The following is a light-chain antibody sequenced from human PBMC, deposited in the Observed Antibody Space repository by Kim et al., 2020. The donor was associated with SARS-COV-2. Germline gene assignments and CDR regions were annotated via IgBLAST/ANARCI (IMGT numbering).Light chain of an antibody. CDR1: SSDVGGYNY. J-gene: IGLJ1*01. V-gene: IGLV2-8*01. CDR3: SSYAGSNNFV. CDR2: EVS. Sequence: QSALTQPPSASGSPGQSITISCTGTSSDVGGYNYVSWYQQYPGKAPKLMMYEVSRRPSGVPDRFSGSKSGNTASLTVSGLQAEDEAHYYCSSYAGSNNFVFGSGTKVTVL.